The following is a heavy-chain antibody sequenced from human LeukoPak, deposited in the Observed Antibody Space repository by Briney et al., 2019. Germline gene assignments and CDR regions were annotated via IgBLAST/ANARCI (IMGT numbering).Heavy chain of an antibody. V-gene: IGHV3-48*02. J-gene: IGHJ6*02. D-gene: IGHD2-2*01. CDR2: ISSSSSTI. CDR1: GFTFSIYS. Sequence: GSLRLSCAASGFTFSIYSMNWVRQAPGKGLEWVSYISSSSSTIYYADSVKGRFTISRDNAKNSLYLQMNSLRDEDTAVYYCARGGYCSSTSCYGYYYYGMDVWGQGTTVTVSS. CDR3: ARGGYCSSTSCYGYYYYGMDV.